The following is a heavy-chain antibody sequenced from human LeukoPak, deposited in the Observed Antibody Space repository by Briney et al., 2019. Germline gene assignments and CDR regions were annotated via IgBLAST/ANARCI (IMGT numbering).Heavy chain of an antibody. D-gene: IGHD5-18*01. Sequence: GASVKVSCKASGYTFTGYYMHWVRQAPGQGLEWMGIINPSGGSTSYAQKFQGRVTMTRDTSTSTVYMELSSLRSEDTAVYYCARVSNTAMVIDGFDPWGQGTLVTVSS. CDR3: ARVSNTAMVIDGFDP. J-gene: IGHJ5*02. CDR1: GYTFTGYY. V-gene: IGHV1-46*01. CDR2: INPSGGST.